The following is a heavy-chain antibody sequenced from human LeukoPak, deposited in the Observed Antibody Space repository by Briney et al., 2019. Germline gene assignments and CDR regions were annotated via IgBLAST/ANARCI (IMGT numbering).Heavy chain of an antibody. CDR1: AFTFTSYG. D-gene: IGHD3-10*01. V-gene: IGHV3-30*02. CDR2: IRYDGSNK. J-gene: IGHJ4*02. CDR3: AKEAHGSGEKMADY. Sequence: PGGSLRLSCAASAFTFTSYGLHWVRQAPGKGLEWVSFIRYDGSNKYYADSVKGRFIISRDNSKNTLYLQMNSLRVEDTAVYYCAKEAHGSGEKMADYWGQGTLVTVSS.